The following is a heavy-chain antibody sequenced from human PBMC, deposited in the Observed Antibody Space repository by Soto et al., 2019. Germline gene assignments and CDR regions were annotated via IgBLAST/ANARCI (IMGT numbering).Heavy chain of an antibody. D-gene: IGHD1-1*01. V-gene: IGHV3-30-3*01. Sequence: QVQLVESGGGVVQPGRSLRLSCAASGFTFSSYAMHWVRQAPGKGLEWVAVISYDGSNKYYADSVKGRFTISRDNSKNTLYLQMNSLRAEDTAVYYCARDLLRYNWNDFPYYYYGMDVWGPGTTVTVSS. CDR1: GFTFSSYA. CDR2: ISYDGSNK. CDR3: ARDLLRYNWNDFPYYYYGMDV. J-gene: IGHJ6*02.